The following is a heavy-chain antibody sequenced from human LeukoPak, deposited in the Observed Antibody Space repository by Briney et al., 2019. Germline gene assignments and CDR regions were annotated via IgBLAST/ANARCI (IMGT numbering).Heavy chain of an antibody. D-gene: IGHD4-17*01. J-gene: IGHJ3*02. V-gene: IGHV3-64*01. CDR2: ISSNGGST. CDR1: GFTFSSYA. CDR3: ARAYGDYVDDAFDI. Sequence: GGSLRLSCAAPGFTFSSYAMHWVRQAPGKGLEYVSAISSNGGSTYYANSVKGRFTISRDNSKNTLYLQMGSLRAEDMAVYYCARAYGDYVDDAFDIWGQGTMVTVSS.